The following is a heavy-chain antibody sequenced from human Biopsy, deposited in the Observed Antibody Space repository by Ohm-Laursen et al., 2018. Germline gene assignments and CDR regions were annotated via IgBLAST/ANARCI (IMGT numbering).Heavy chain of an antibody. J-gene: IGHJ3*02. CDR1: GGPFSSYY. V-gene: IGHV4-4*07. CDR2: IYTSGSP. Sequence: TLSLTCTVSGGPFSSYYWSWIRQPAGKGLEWIGRIYTSGSPNYNLSLESRVTMSVDTSKNQFSLNLRSVTAADTAVYYCARGTGRYYVYGAFDIWGQGTVVTVSS. CDR3: ARGTGRYYVYGAFDI. D-gene: IGHD1-26*01.